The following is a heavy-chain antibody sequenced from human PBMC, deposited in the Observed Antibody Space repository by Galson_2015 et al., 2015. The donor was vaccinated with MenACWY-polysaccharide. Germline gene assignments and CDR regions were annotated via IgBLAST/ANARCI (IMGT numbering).Heavy chain of an antibody. CDR2: ISGNGGAT. Sequence: SLRLSCAASGFTFSGYSMSWVRQAPGKGLEWVSAISGNGGATYYANSVKGRFTISRDNSKNIVYLQLKSLRADDTAVYYCAKESLVVVPEKWFDPWGLGTLVTVSS. J-gene: IGHJ5*02. D-gene: IGHD2-2*01. CDR3: AKESLVVVPEKWFDP. CDR1: GFTFSGYS. V-gene: IGHV3-23*01.